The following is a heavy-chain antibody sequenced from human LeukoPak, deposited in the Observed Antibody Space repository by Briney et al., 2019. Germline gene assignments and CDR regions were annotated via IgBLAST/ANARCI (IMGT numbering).Heavy chain of an antibody. CDR3: ARVNTSYYFDY. D-gene: IGHD2-2*02. J-gene: IGHJ4*02. Sequence: SETLSLTCTDSGGSISSYYWSWIRQPPGKGLEWIGYIYYSGSTNYNPSLKSRVTISVDTSKNQFSLKLSSVTAADTAVYYCARVNTSYYFDYWGQGTLVTVSS. CDR1: GGSISSYY. V-gene: IGHV4-59*01. CDR2: IYYSGST.